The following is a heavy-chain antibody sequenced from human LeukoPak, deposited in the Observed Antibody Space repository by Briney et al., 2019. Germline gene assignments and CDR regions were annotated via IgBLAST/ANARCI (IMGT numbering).Heavy chain of an antibody. CDR1: GFSLDDYA. CDR3: IKDMGFDLLKDAFHI. D-gene: IGHD1-26*01. V-gene: IGHV3-9*01. CDR2: ISWDSGSQ. Sequence: GRSLRLSCVGTGFSLDDYAMHRVRQVPGKGLEWVSSISWDSGSQAYADSVKGRFTISRDNAKNSLFLEMNSLRPEDTAFYYCIKDMGFDLLKDAFHIWGQGTLVTVSS. J-gene: IGHJ3*02.